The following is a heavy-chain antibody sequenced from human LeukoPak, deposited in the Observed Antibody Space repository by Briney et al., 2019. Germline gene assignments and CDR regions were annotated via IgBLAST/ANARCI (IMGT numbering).Heavy chain of an antibody. CDR3: AREDNGSGSSLTSGFDP. D-gene: IGHD3-10*01. CDR1: GGSISSYY. V-gene: IGHV4-59*01. J-gene: IGHJ5*02. Sequence: SETLSLTCTVSGGSISSYYWSWIRQPPGKGLEWIGYIYYSGSTNYNPSLKSRVTISVDTSKNQSSLKLSSVTAADTAVYYCAREDNGSGSSLTSGFDPWGQGTLVTVSS. CDR2: IYYSGST.